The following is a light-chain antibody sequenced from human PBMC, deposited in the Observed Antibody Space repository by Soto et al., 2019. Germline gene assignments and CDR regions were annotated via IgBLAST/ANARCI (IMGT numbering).Light chain of an antibody. J-gene: IGLJ2*01. CDR2: DDS. Sequence: SYELTQPPSVSVAPGQTARITCGGSDIGSESVHWYQQKPGQAPVLVVYDDSDRPSGIPERLSGSNSGDTATLTISRVEVGDEADYHCQVWDRSGHRPHVVVGGGTEVTVL. CDR3: QVWDRSGHRPHVV. CDR1: DIGSES. V-gene: IGLV3-21*02.